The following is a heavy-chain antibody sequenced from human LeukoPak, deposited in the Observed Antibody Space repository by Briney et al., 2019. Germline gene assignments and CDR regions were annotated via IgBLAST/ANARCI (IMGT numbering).Heavy chain of an antibody. CDR3: ARVGYSYVINDWSRTGLGAYPTKYYYHMDV. Sequence: SETLSLTSAVYGGSFSGYYWSWIRQPPGKGLEWIGEINHSGSTNYNPYLKSRVTISGDTSKNQFSLKLSSVTAADTAVYFCARVGYSYVINDWSRTGLGAYPTKYYYHMDVWGKGTTVTVSS. CDR2: INHSGST. CDR1: GGSFSGYY. J-gene: IGHJ6*03. V-gene: IGHV4-34*01. D-gene: IGHD5-18*01.